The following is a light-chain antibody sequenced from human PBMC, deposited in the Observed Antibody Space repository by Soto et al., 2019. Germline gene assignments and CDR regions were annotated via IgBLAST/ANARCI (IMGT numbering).Light chain of an antibody. CDR3: QQYESYSPLT. Sequence: DIQMTQSPSILSASVGDRVTITCRASQSIRSWLAWYQQKPGKAPKLLIYDAYSLESGVPSRFSGRRSGTEFTLTIAGLQPEDVATYYCQQYESYSPLTVGGGTKVDIK. J-gene: IGKJ4*01. CDR2: DAY. V-gene: IGKV1-5*01. CDR1: QSIRSW.